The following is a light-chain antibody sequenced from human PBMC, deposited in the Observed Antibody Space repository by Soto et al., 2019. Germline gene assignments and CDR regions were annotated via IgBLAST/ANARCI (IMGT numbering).Light chain of an antibody. CDR2: SNN. CDR3: AAWDDSLNGHVV. J-gene: IGLJ2*01. Sequence: QPVLTQPPSASGTPGQRVTISCSGSSSNIGSNTVNWYQQLPGTAPKLLIYSNNQRPSGVPDRFSGSKSGTSASLAISGLQSEDEAVYYCAAWDDSLNGHVVFGGGTKLTVL. CDR1: SSNIGSNT. V-gene: IGLV1-44*01.